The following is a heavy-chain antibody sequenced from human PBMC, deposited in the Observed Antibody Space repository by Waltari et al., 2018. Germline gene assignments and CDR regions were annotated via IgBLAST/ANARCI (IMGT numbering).Heavy chain of an antibody. Sequence: EVQLVQSGAEVKKPGESLKISCKGSGYSFTSYWIGWVRQMPGKGLEWMGATYPGDSDTRYSPSFQGQVTISGDNSISTAYLQWSSLKASDTAMYYCARRVYSVYDALYFDYWGQGTLVTVSS. CDR1: GYSFTSYW. CDR2: TYPGDSDT. D-gene: IGHD5-12*01. J-gene: IGHJ4*02. CDR3: ARRVYSVYDALYFDY. V-gene: IGHV5-51*03.